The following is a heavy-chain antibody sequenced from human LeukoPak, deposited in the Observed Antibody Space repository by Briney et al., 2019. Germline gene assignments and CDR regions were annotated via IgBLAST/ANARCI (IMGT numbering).Heavy chain of an antibody. CDR1: GYTFTGYY. CDR2: INPNSGGT. Sequence: ASVKVSCKASGYTFTGYYMHWVRQAPGQGLEWMGWINPNSGGTNYAQKFQGRVTMTRDTSISTAYMELSRLRSDDTAVYYCARDHVGIAARPGRPFDYWGQGTLVTVSS. V-gene: IGHV1-2*02. J-gene: IGHJ4*02. CDR3: ARDHVGIAARPGRPFDY. D-gene: IGHD6-6*01.